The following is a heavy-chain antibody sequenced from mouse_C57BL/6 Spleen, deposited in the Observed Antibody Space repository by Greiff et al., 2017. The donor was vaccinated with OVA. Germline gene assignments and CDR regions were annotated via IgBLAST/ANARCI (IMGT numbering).Heavy chain of an antibody. CDR2: IYPGSGST. CDR1: GYTFTSYW. V-gene: IGHV1-55*01. Sequence: VKLQQPGAELVKPGASVKMSCKASGYTFTSYWITWVKQRPGQGLEWIGDIYPGSGSTNYNEKFKSKATLTVDTSSSTAYLQLSSLTSEDSAVYYCARLDYYYWYCDVWGTGTTVTVSS. D-gene: IGHD2-1*01. J-gene: IGHJ1*03. CDR3: ARLDYYYWYCDV.